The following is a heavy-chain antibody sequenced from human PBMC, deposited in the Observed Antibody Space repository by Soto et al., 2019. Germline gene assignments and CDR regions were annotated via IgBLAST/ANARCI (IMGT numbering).Heavy chain of an antibody. CDR2: ISTYTGNT. Sequence: GASVKVSCKASGYTFTGYYMHWVRQAPGQGLEWMGWISTYTGNTNYAQKLQGRVTVTTDTSTSTAYMELRSLRSDDTAVYYCARGYYYGSGRPTPGGMDVWGQGTTVTVSS. J-gene: IGHJ6*02. V-gene: IGHV1-18*04. CDR1: GYTFTGYY. D-gene: IGHD3-10*01. CDR3: ARGYYYGSGRPTPGGMDV.